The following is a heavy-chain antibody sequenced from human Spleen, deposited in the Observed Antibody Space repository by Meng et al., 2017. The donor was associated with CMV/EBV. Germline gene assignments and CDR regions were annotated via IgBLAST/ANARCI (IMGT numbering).Heavy chain of an antibody. CDR2: IKQDGSEK. Sequence: GESLKISCAASGFTFSSYWMSWVRQAPGKGLEWVANIKQDGSEKYYVDSVKGRFTISRDNAKNSLYLQVNSLRVEDTAVYYCARDYPHFMTLKYGMDIWGQGTAVTVSS. CDR3: ARDYPHFMTLKYGMDI. V-gene: IGHV3-7*01. J-gene: IGHJ6*02. CDR1: GFTFSSYW.